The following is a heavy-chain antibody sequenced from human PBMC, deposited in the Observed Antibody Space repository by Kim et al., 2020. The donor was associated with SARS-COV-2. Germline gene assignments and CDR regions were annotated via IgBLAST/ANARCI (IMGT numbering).Heavy chain of an antibody. CDR1: GFPFSVAP. Sequence: GGSLRLSCAASGFPFSVAPMHWVRQGPGKGLEWVAGISDDGGSYYYADFVRGRFAFSRDNSNNMLYLQLSSLEIDDTAVYYCAKEAYTSGFTGCFNIRGRGTLVTVSS. CDR2: ISDDGGSY. D-gene: IGHD3-10*01. V-gene: IGHV3-30*09. CDR3: AKEAYTSGFTGCFNI. J-gene: IGHJ4*02.